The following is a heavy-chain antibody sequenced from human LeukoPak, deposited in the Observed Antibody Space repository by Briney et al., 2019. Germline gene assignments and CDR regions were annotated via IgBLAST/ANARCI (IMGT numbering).Heavy chain of an antibody. V-gene: IGHV3-23*01. D-gene: IGHD3-10*01. CDR3: AKGKGDCINNSCRE. Sequence: GGSLRLSCAASGFTFSNYAMNWVRQAPAKGLEWGSGISGNGGSTYHADFVKGRFTISRDNSKNTLHLQMNSLRAEDTAVYYCAKGKGDCINNSCREWGQGTLVIVSS. CDR1: GFTFSNYA. J-gene: IGHJ4*02. CDR2: ISGNGGST.